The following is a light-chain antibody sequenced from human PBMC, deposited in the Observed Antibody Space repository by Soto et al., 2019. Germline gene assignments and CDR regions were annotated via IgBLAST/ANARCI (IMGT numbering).Light chain of an antibody. CDR2: VNSDGSH. CDR1: SGHSSYA. CDR3: QTWGTDIHVV. V-gene: IGLV4-69*02. J-gene: IGLJ2*01. Sequence: QAVLTQSPSASASLGASVKLTCTLSSGHSSYAIAWHHQQPEKGPRYLMKVNSDGSHIKGDGIPDRFSGFSSGAERYLTISSLQSEDEADYYCQTWGTDIHVVFGGGTKLTVL.